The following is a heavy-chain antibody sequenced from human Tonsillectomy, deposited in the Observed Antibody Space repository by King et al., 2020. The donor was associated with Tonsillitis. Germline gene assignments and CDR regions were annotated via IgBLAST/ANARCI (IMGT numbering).Heavy chain of an antibody. CDR3: ARVTYYYDSSGYWDAFVI. Sequence: TLKESGPALVKPTQTLTLTCTFSGFSLSTSGMCVSWIRQPPGKALEWLALIDWDDDKYYSTSLKTRLTISKDTSKNQVVLTMTNMDPVDTATYYCARVTYYYDSSGYWDAFVIWGQGTMVTVSS. V-gene: IGHV2-70*01. CDR1: GFSLSTSGMC. J-gene: IGHJ3*02. CDR2: IDWDDDK. D-gene: IGHD3-22*01.